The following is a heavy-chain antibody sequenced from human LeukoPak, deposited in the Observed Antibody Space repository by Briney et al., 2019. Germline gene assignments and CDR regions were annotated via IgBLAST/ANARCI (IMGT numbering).Heavy chain of an antibody. D-gene: IGHD3-22*01. Sequence: PGGSLRLSCAASGFTFSDYYMSWIRQAPGKGLEWVSYISSSGSTIYYADSVKSRFTISRDNAKNSLYLQMNSLRAEDTAVYYCARVGSSGYYRDETHDAFDIWGQGTMVTVSS. CDR2: ISSSGSTI. CDR1: GFTFSDYY. CDR3: ARVGSSGYYRDETHDAFDI. J-gene: IGHJ3*02. V-gene: IGHV3-11*01.